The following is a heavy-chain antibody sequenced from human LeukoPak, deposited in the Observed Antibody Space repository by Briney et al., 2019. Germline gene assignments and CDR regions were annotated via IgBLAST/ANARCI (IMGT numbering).Heavy chain of an antibody. CDR2: INPNSGGT. Sequence: ASVKVSCKASGYTFTGYYMHWVRQAPGQGLEWMGWINPNSGGTNYAQKFQGRVTMTRDTSISTAYMELSRLRSDDTAVYYCARVRVVAAAGVFDYWGQGTLVTVSS. J-gene: IGHJ4*02. CDR1: GYTFTGYY. CDR3: ARVRVVAAAGVFDY. V-gene: IGHV1-2*02. D-gene: IGHD6-13*01.